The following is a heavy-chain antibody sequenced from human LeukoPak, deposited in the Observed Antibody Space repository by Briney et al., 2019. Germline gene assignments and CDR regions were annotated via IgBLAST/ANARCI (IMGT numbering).Heavy chain of an antibody. J-gene: IGHJ3*02. CDR1: GFTVSSNY. Sequence: GGSLRLSCAASGFTVSSNYMSWVRQAPGKGLEWVSVIYSGGSTYYADSVKGRFTISRDNSKNTLYLQMNSLRAEDTAVYYCAKDGARQYDFWSGYSHDAFDIWGQGTMVTVSS. V-gene: IGHV3-53*01. D-gene: IGHD3-3*01. CDR3: AKDGARQYDFWSGYSHDAFDI. CDR2: IYSGGST.